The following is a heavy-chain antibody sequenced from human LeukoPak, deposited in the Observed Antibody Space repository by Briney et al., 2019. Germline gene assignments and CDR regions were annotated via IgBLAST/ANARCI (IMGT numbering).Heavy chain of an antibody. CDR1: GGSFSGYY. J-gene: IGHJ6*03. Sequence: SKTLSLTCAVYGGSFSGYYWSWIRQPPGKGLEWIGEINHSGSTNYNPSLKSRVTISVDTSKNQFSLKLSSVTAADTAVYYCARGRIAVAGSRLNYMDVWGKGTTVTVSS. CDR2: INHSGST. D-gene: IGHD6-19*01. CDR3: ARGRIAVAGSRLNYMDV. V-gene: IGHV4-34*01.